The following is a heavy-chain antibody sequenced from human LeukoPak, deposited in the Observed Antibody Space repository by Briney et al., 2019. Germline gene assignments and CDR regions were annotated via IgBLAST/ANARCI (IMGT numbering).Heavy chain of an antibody. J-gene: IGHJ6*02. V-gene: IGHV4-39*07. CDR2: IYYSGTT. Sequence: PSETLSLTCTVSGGSINSSSYYWGWVRQPPGKGLEWIGSIYYSGTTYYNPSLKSRVTISVDTSKNQFSLKLSSVTAADTAVYYCARGRITAAGYYYYYGMDVWGQGTTVTVSS. CDR1: GGSINSSSYY. CDR3: ARGRITAAGYYYYYGMDV. D-gene: IGHD6-13*01.